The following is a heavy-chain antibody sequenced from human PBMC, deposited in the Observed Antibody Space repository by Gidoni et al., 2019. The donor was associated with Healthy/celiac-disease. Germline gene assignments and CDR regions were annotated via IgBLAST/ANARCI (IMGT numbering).Heavy chain of an antibody. Sequence: QVQLVQSGAEVKKPGSSVKVSCKASGGTFSSYAISWVRQAPGQGLEWMGGIIPIFGTANYAQEFQGRVTITADESTSTAYMELSSLRSEDTAVYYCARDLLPPDYGGNSELDYWVQGTLVTVSS. CDR1: GGTFSSYA. D-gene: IGHD4-17*01. CDR3: ARDLLPPDYGGNSELDY. J-gene: IGHJ4*02. CDR2: IIPIFGTA. V-gene: IGHV1-69*01.